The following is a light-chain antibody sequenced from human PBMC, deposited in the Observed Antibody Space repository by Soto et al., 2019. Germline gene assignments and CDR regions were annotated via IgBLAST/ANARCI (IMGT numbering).Light chain of an antibody. CDR1: QSLVYNDGNIY. Sequence: DVVMTQSPLSLPVTLGQPASISCRSSQSLVYNDGNIYLNWFQQRPGQSPRRLIYKVSNRDSGVPDRFSGSGSDTDFTLKISRVEAGDVGVYYCMQGTHWPPAFGQGTKVEIK. CDR3: MQGTHWPPA. V-gene: IGKV2-30*01. J-gene: IGKJ1*01. CDR2: KVS.